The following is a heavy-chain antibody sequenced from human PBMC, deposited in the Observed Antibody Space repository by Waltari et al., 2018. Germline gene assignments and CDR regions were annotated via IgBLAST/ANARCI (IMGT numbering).Heavy chain of an antibody. D-gene: IGHD3-9*01. Sequence: QLQLQESGPGLVKPSETLSLTCTVSGGSISSSSYYWGWIRQPPGTGLAWIGSIYYSGSTYYNPSLKSRVTISVDTSKNQFSLKLSSVTAADTAVYYCASGVLYFEGSSVHWGPYYFDYWGQGTLVTVSS. CDR3: ASGVLYFEGSSVHWGPYYFDY. CDR2: IYYSGST. CDR1: GGSISSSSYY. J-gene: IGHJ4*02. V-gene: IGHV4-39*01.